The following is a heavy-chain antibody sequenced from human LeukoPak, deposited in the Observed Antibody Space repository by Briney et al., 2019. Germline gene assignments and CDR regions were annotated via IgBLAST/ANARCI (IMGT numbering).Heavy chain of an antibody. CDR2: INHSGST. J-gene: IGHJ3*02. Sequence: SETLSLTRAVYGGSFSGYYWSWIRQPPGKGLEWIGEINHSGSTNYNPSLKSRVTISVDASKNQFSLKLSSVTAADTAVYYCARGIAAAGTRAFDIWGQGTMVTVSS. CDR1: GGSFSGYY. CDR3: ARGIAAAGTRAFDI. D-gene: IGHD6-13*01. V-gene: IGHV4-34*01.